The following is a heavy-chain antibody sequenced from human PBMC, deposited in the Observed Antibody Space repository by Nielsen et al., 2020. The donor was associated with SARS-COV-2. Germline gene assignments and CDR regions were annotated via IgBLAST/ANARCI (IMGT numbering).Heavy chain of an antibody. Sequence: GGSLRLSCAPSGFSFSSYAMTWVRQAPGKGLEWVSSTGTTGDKTFYADSCKAPFTTPRDNSKNTLYLQLNSLRAEDTAVFYCAKISGSQRHYFDFWGQGALVTVSS. V-gene: IGHV3-23*01. D-gene: IGHD1-26*01. CDR3: AKISGSQRHYFDF. J-gene: IGHJ4*02. CDR2: TGTTGDKT. CDR1: GFSFSSYA.